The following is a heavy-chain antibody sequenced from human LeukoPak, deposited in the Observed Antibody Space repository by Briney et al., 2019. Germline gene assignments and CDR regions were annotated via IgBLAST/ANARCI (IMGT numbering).Heavy chain of an antibody. D-gene: IGHD6-6*01. CDR2: FESEDGET. V-gene: IGHV1-24*01. Sequence: GASVKVSCKVSGYTLTELSMHWARQAPGKGLEWMGHFESEDGETIYAQQFQGRVTMTEDTSTDTAYVKLSSLRSEDTAVYYCAAFAWYSSSAAFDYWGQGTLVTVSS. J-gene: IGHJ4*02. CDR1: GYTLTELS. CDR3: AAFAWYSSSAAFDY.